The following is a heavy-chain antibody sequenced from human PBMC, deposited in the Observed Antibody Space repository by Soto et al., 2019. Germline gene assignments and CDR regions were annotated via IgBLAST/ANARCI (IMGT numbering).Heavy chain of an antibody. CDR3: ARDLVGYCSSTSCYVIDY. CDR2: ISSSSTI. J-gene: IGHJ4*02. V-gene: IGHV3-48*02. Sequence: GGSLRLSCAASGFTFSSYSMNWVRQAPGKGLEWVSYISSSSTIYYADSVKGRFTISRDNAKNSLYLQMNSLRDEDTAVYYCARDLVGYCSSTSCYVIDYWGQGTLVTVSS. CDR1: GFTFSSYS. D-gene: IGHD2-2*01.